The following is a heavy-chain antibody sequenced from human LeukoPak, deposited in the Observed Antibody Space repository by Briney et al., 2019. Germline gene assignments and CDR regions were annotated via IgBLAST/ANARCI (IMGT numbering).Heavy chain of an antibody. CDR2: ISAYNGNT. CDR1: GYTFTSYG. CDR3: ARVPVAGGQYFQH. Sequence: ASAKVSCKASGYTFTSYGISWVRQAPGQGLEWMGWISAYNGNTNYAQRLQGRVTMTTDTSTSTAYMELRSLRSDDTAVYYCARVPVAGGQYFQHWGQGTLVTVSS. V-gene: IGHV1-18*01. D-gene: IGHD3-10*01. J-gene: IGHJ1*01.